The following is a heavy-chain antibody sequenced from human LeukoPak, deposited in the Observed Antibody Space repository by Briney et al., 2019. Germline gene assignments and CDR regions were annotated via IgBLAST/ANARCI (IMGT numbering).Heavy chain of an antibody. D-gene: IGHD1-26*01. CDR1: GFTFANYA. Sequence: GGSLRLSCAASGFTFANYAMTWVRQAPGKGLEWVSVTSGSGTNAYYADSVKGRFTISRENRKNILYLDMTTLRAENTAVYYCAKDPLSSSGSYSGWFDPWGQGTLVIVSS. J-gene: IGHJ5*02. CDR2: TSGSGTNA. CDR3: AKDPLSSSGSYSGWFDP. V-gene: IGHV3-23*01.